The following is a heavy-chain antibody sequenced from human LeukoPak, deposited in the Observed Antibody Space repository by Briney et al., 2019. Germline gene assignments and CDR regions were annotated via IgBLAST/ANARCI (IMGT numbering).Heavy chain of an antibody. CDR3: ASTPTGYNNNWYYFDY. CDR2: IYPGDSDT. CDR1: GYSFTSYW. Sequence: GESLKISCKGSGYSFTSYWIGWVRQMPGKGLEWMGIIYPGDSDTRYSPSFQGQVTISADKSIRTAYLQRSSLKASDTAMYYCASTPTGYNNNWYYFDYWGQGTLVTVSS. V-gene: IGHV5-51*01. D-gene: IGHD1-1*01. J-gene: IGHJ4*02.